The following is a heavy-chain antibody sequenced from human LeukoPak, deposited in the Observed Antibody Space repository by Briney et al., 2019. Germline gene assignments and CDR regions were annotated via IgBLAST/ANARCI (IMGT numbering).Heavy chain of an antibody. J-gene: IGHJ6*02. V-gene: IGHV1-18*01. D-gene: IGHD4-11*01. Sequence: GASVKVSCKASGYTFTSYGISWVRQAPGQGLEWMGWISAYNGNTNYAQKLQGRVTMTTDTSTSTAYMELRSLRSDDTAVYYCARDAPTTVASPIYYYYGMDVWGQGTTVTVSS. CDR3: ARDAPTTVASPIYYYYGMDV. CDR1: GYTFTSYG. CDR2: ISAYNGNT.